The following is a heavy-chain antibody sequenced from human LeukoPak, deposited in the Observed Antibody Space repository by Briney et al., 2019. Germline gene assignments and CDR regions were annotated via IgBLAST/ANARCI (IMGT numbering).Heavy chain of an antibody. CDR2: IRTDGLET. Sequence: GGSLRLSCAASGLTFNNYWMHWVRQAPGKGLVWVSRIRTDGLETSYADSVKGRFTVSRDNAKNTLYLQMNNLRAEDTAVYYCARVMSGYYVVLDIWGQGTMVTVSS. V-gene: IGHV3-74*01. CDR1: GLTFNNYW. J-gene: IGHJ3*02. D-gene: IGHD3-3*01. CDR3: ARVMSGYYVVLDI.